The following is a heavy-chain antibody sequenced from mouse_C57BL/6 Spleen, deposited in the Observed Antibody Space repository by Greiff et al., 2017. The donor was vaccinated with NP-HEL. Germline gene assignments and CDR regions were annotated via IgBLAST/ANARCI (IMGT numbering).Heavy chain of an antibody. V-gene: IGHV5-17*01. CDR2: ISSGSSTI. D-gene: IGHD1-1*01. Sequence: EVHLVESGGGLVKPGGSLKLSCAASGFTFSDYGMHWVRQAPEQGLEWVAYISSGSSTIYYADTVKGRFTISRDNAKNTLFLQMTSLRAEDTAMYYCASTFYYYGKGAMDYWGQGTSVTVSA. J-gene: IGHJ4*01. CDR3: ASTFYYYGKGAMDY. CDR1: GFTFSDYG.